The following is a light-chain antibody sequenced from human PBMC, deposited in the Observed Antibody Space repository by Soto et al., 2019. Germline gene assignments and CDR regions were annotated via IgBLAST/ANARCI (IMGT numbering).Light chain of an antibody. CDR1: QSVSSN. CDR3: QQYNNWPLT. Sequence: EIVMTQSPATLSVSPGERATLSCRASQSVSSNLAWYQQKPGQAPRLLMYGASTRATGIPARFSGSGSGTDFTLTFSSLRSEDFAVYYCQQYNNWPLTFGGGTKVEIK. CDR2: GAS. J-gene: IGKJ4*01. V-gene: IGKV3-15*01.